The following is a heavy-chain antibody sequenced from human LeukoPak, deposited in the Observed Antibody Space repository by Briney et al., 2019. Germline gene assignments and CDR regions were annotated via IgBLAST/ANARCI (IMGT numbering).Heavy chain of an antibody. Sequence: GGSLRLSCAASGFTFSSYAMHWVRQAPGKGPEWVAFISYDGSNKNYADSVKGRFTISRDNSKNTLYLQMNSLRAEDTAVYYCARTVDYYDSSPLGYWGQGTLVTVSS. CDR3: ARTVDYYDSSPLGY. CDR2: ISYDGSNK. V-gene: IGHV3-30-3*01. J-gene: IGHJ4*02. D-gene: IGHD3-22*01. CDR1: GFTFSSYA.